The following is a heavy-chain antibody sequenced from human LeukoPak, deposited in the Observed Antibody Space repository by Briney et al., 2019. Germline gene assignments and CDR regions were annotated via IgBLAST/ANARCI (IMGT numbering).Heavy chain of an antibody. Sequence: GGSLRLSCAASGFTFSNTWMNWVRQAPGKGVEWVGRIKSKTDGGTTDYAAPAKGRFTISRDDSKNTFYLQMNSLKTEDTAVYFCTTVGSGYTLNYWGQGTLVTVSS. D-gene: IGHD3-22*01. V-gene: IGHV3-15*01. CDR3: TTVGSGYTLNY. J-gene: IGHJ4*02. CDR2: IKSKTDGGTT. CDR1: GFTFSNTW.